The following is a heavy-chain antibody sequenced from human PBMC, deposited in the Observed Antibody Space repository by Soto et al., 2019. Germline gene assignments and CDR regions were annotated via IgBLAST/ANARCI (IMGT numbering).Heavy chain of an antibody. CDR1: GGSISSGGYS. V-gene: IGHV4-30-2*01. CDR2: IYHSGST. Sequence: SETLSLTCAVSGGSISSGGYSWNWIRQPPGKGLEWIGYIYHSGSTLYNPSLKSRVTISVDKSKNQFSLKLTSVTAADTAVYYCARERLEGRWFDPWGQRTLVTVSS. J-gene: IGHJ5*02. D-gene: IGHD3-10*01. CDR3: ARERLEGRWFDP.